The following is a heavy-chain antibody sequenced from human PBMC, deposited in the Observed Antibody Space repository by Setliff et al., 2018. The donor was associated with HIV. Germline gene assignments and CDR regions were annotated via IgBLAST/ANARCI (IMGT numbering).Heavy chain of an antibody. V-gene: IGHV1-3*04. Sequence: ASVKVSCKASGYIFTMYTMYWVRQAPGQRLEWMGRINTVNGNTKYSQNFQGRVTITRDTSASTAYMELSSLRSEDTAVYYCAGRPGYSSSWYPPFDYWGQGTLVTVSS. CDR1: GYIFTMYT. CDR2: INTVNGNT. J-gene: IGHJ4*02. D-gene: IGHD6-13*01. CDR3: AGRPGYSSSWYPPFDY.